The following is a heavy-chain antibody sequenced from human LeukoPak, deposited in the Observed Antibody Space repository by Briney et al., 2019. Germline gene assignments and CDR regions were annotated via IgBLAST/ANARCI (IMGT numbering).Heavy chain of an antibody. CDR2: IYYSGNT. CDR1: GGSINGYY. D-gene: IGHD2-2*01. J-gene: IGHJ5*02. V-gene: IGHV4-59*12. Sequence: SETLSLTCTVSGGSINGYYCSWIRQPPGRGLEWIGYIYYSGNTNYSPSLKSRVTISVDASRNQFSLRLSSVTAADTAVYYCARGGDIVVVPAAVNWFDPWGQGTLVTVSS. CDR3: ARGGDIVVVPAAVNWFDP.